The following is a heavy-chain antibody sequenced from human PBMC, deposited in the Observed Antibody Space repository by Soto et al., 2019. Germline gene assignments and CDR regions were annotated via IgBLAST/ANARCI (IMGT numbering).Heavy chain of an antibody. CDR3: ARDQTGITTAGGGRIDR. Sequence: QVQLVESGGGVVQPGRSLRLSCAASGFTFSTHAMHWVRQAPGKGLECVAIVSFDGSNKYYADSVKGRVTISRDNSKNTRYLQMSGLTPEDTAFYYCARDQTGITTAGGGRIDRWGQGTLVTVSS. D-gene: IGHD6-13*01. J-gene: IGHJ5*02. CDR1: GFTFSTHA. V-gene: IGHV3-30-3*01. CDR2: VSFDGSNK.